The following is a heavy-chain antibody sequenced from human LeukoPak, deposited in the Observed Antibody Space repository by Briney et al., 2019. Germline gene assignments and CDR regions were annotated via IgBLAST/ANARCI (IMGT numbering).Heavy chain of an antibody. CDR1: GFTSSSYG. V-gene: IGHV3-33*01. CDR3: ARGGPLDPHCFDY. Sequence: GGSLRLSCAASGFTSSSYGMHWVRQAPGKGLEWVAVIWYDGSNKYYADSVKGRFTISRDNSKNTLYLQMNSLRAEDTAVYYCARGGPLDPHCFDYWGQGTLVTVSS. CDR2: IWYDGSNK. J-gene: IGHJ4*02.